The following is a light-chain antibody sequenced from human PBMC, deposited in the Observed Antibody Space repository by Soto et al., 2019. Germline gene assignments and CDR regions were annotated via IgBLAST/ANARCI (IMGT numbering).Light chain of an antibody. V-gene: IGLV2-8*01. CDR1: SSDVGGYNY. CDR2: EVS. J-gene: IGLJ2*01. CDR3: CSYAGNNVE. Sequence: QSVLTKPPSASGSPGQSVTISCTATSSDVGGYNYVSWYQQHPGKTPKLIIYEVSERPSGVPDRFSGSKTGNTASLTVSGLQAEDQADYYCCSYAGNNVEFGGGTKLTVL.